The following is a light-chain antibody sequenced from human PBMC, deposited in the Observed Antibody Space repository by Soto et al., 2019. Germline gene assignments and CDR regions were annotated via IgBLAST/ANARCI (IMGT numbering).Light chain of an antibody. V-gene: IGKV1-17*01. CDR1: QDISND. CDR3: FEHNTYPPA. CDR2: AAS. J-gene: IGKJ4*01. Sequence: DVQMTQSPSSLSASVGDRVTITCRSSQDISNDLGWYQQKPGKAPQGLIYAASSLQNEAPLRFSGSESGTEAAHTITSLLPEDFATYYYFEHNTYPPASGGGTKVETK.